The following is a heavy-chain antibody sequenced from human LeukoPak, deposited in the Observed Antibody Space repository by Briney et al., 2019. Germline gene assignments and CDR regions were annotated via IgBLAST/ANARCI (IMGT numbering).Heavy chain of an antibody. V-gene: IGHV3-30*04. CDR1: GFTFSSYA. J-gene: IGHJ4*02. CDR3: VRDTSIYDNSGYHALDY. D-gene: IGHD3-22*01. Sequence: PGGSLRLSCAASGFTFSSYAMHWVRQVPGKGLEWVAVISYYGSNQSYADPLKGRFTISRDNSKNTLYLQMNSLRAEDTAMYYCVRDTSIYDNSGYHALDYWGQGTLVTVSS. CDR2: ISYYGSNQ.